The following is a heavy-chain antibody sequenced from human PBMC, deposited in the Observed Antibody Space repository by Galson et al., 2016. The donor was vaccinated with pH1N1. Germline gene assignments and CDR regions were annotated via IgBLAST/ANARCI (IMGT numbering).Heavy chain of an antibody. Sequence: TLSLTCTVSSGSVSGANYYWTWIRQSAGKGLEWIGRIYFSGSTSYNPSLRGRVSISVDTSKNQFSLALTSVTAEDTAVYYRARGRAKGGAGAGSYPYYFDFWGLGTRVTVSS. CDR2: IYFSGST. J-gene: IGHJ4*02. CDR1: SGSVSGANYY. CDR3: ARGRAKGGAGAGSYPYYFDF. V-gene: IGHV4-61*02. D-gene: IGHD6-13*01.